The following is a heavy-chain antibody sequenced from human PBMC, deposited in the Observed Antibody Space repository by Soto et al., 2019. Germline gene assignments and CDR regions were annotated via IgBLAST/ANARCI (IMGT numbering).Heavy chain of an antibody. Sequence: EVQLVESGGGLVKPGGPLRLPCAASGFPFRSYSMNWVRQAPGKGLEWVSSISSSSIYIYYADSVKGRFTISRDNAKNSLYLQMNSLRAEDTAVYYCAREDYGDLNWYFDLWGRGTLVTVSS. J-gene: IGHJ2*01. CDR3: AREDYGDLNWYFDL. CDR1: GFPFRSYS. CDR2: ISSSSIYI. V-gene: IGHV3-21*01. D-gene: IGHD4-17*01.